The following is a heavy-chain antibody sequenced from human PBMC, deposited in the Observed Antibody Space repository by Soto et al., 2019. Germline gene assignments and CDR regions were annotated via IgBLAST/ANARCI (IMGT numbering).Heavy chain of an antibody. CDR2: INSYGSST. CDR1: GFTFSRYW. Sequence: EVQLVESGGGSVQPGGSLRLSCAASGFTFSRYWMHRVRQAPGKGLVWVSRINSYGSSTDYADSVKGRFTISRDNAKNTLYLQMNSLRVEDTAVYYCARGWIGDLNDAFDIWGQGTMVTVSS. D-gene: IGHD2-2*03. J-gene: IGHJ3*02. V-gene: IGHV3-74*01. CDR3: ARGWIGDLNDAFDI.